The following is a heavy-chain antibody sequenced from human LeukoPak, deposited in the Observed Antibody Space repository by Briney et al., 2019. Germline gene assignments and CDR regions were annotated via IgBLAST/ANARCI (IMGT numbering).Heavy chain of an antibody. J-gene: IGHJ4*02. CDR3: AKVMTARPDY. Sequence: GGSLRLSCAASGFTFSSYAMIWVRQAPGKGLEWASAITASGGSTYYADAVKGRFTISRDNSKNTLDLQMNSLRAGDTAVYYCAKVMTARPDYWGQGTLVTVSS. D-gene: IGHD6-6*01. CDR1: GFTFSSYA. V-gene: IGHV3-23*01. CDR2: ITASGGST.